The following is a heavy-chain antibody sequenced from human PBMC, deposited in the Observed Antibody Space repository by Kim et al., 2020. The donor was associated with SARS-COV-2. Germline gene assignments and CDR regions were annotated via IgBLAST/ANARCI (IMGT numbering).Heavy chain of an antibody. D-gene: IGHD3-10*01. CDR2: IYSGGST. CDR1: GFTVSSNY. CDR3: ARVGSAMYNWFDS. V-gene: IGHV3-53*01. Sequence: GGSLRLSCAASGFTVSSNYMSWVRQAPGKGLEWVSAIYSGGSTYYADAAKGRFTISTDNSKNTLQLQMNSLRAEDTAVYYCARVGSAMYNWFDSWGQGTLVTVSS. J-gene: IGHJ5*01.